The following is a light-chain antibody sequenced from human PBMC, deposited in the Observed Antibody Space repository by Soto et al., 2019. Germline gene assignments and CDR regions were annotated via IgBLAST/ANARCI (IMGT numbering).Light chain of an antibody. Sequence: EIVLPQSPGTLSLSPGETASLSCRASQSVISDFLAWYQQTRGQPPRLLIYDASKSATGIPARFSGSASGTAFTLTLSRVQPEDSAVYYGQQAFHSPRTFGQGTRLEIK. J-gene: IGKJ2*01. CDR3: QQAFHSPRT. V-gene: IGKV3-20*01. CDR2: DAS. CDR1: QSVISDF.